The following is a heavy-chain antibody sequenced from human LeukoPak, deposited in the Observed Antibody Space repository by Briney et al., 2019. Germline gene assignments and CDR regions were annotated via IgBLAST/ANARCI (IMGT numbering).Heavy chain of an antibody. CDR3: ARVSHDYGLPAFDY. CDR1: GYTFTSYA. D-gene: IGHD4-17*01. Sequence: EASVKASCKASGYTFTSYAMNWVRQAPGQGLEWMGWINTNTGNPTYAQGFTGRFVFSLDTSVSTAYLQISSLKAEDTAVYYCARVSHDYGLPAFDYWGQGTLVTVSS. V-gene: IGHV7-4-1*02. J-gene: IGHJ4*02. CDR2: INTNTGNP.